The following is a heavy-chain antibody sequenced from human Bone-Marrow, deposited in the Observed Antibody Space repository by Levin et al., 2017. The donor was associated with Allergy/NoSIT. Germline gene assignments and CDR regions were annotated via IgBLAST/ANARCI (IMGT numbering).Heavy chain of an antibody. CDR3: ARTYSTGWFGNPRFDY. Sequence: SETLSLTCSVSGGSISSSSYYWGWIRQPPGKGLEWIGSIYYSGSTYYNPSLKSRVTISVDTSKNQFSLKLSSVTAADTAVYYCARTYSTGWFGNPRFDYWVQGTLVTVSS. CDR1: GGSISSSSYY. CDR2: IYYSGST. D-gene: IGHD3-10*01. J-gene: IGHJ4*02. V-gene: IGHV4-39*01.